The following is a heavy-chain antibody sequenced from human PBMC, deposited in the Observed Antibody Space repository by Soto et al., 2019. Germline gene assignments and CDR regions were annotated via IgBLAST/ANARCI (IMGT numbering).Heavy chain of an antibody. D-gene: IGHD3-3*01. CDR3: AKLYYDFWSGSDY. J-gene: IGHJ4*02. Sequence: EVQLLESGGGLVQPGGSLRLSCAASGFTFTNYAMNWVRQAPGKGLEWVSTISDSGGNTYYADSVKGRFTISRDNSNNTLYLQMNGLRAEDTAIYYCAKLYYDFWSGSDYWGQGALVTVSS. CDR1: GFTFTNYA. CDR2: ISDSGGNT. V-gene: IGHV3-23*01.